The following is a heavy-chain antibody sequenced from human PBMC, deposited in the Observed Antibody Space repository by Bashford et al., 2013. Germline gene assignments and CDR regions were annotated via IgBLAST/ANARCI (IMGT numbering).Heavy chain of an antibody. V-gene: IGHV4-59*12. CDR2: IDQSGSS. D-gene: IGHD4-17*01. CDR1: GGSISSYF. CDR3: ARDRATATNPYYYGMDV. J-gene: IGHJ6*02. Sequence: ETLSLTCTVSGGSISSYFWSWIRQPPGKGLEWIGRIDQSGSSNYNPSLKSRVTISVDKSKNHFSLEMTSVTAADTAVYYCARDRATATNPYYYGMDVWGRGTTVTVSS.